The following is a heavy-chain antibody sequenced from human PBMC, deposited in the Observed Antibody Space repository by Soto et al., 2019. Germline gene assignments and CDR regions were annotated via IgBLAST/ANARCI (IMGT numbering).Heavy chain of an antibody. J-gene: IGHJ4*02. V-gene: IGHV3-11*06. D-gene: IGHD3-16*01. CDR3: ARTGWPQSSYYFDY. Sequence: QVQLVESGGGLVPPGGSLRLSCAGSGFTFGDSYMSWIRQAPGKGLEWLSYISPGSRYPAYADSVKGRFTISRDNARRSLFLQMTSLTAEDTAMYYCARTGWPQSSYYFDYWGQGTLVTVSS. CDR1: GFTFGDSY. CDR2: ISPGSRYP.